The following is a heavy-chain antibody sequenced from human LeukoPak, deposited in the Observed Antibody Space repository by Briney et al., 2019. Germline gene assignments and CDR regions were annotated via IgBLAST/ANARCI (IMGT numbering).Heavy chain of an antibody. Sequence: PGGSLRLSCAASGFSFSNSGIHWVRQAPGKELEWVALISSYDGRDKKFADSVKGRFTISRDNSRNTVYLQMNSLRPEDTAMYYCAKGYSGYDYAFDIWGQGTMVTVSA. J-gene: IGHJ3*02. CDR3: AKGYSGYDYAFDI. CDR1: GFSFSNSG. CDR2: ISSYDGRDK. D-gene: IGHD5-12*01. V-gene: IGHV3-30*18.